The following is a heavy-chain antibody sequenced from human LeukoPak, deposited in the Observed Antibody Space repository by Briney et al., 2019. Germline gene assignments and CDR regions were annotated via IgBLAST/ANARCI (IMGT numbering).Heavy chain of an antibody. CDR2: IKQDGSET. V-gene: IGHV3-7*01. CDR1: GFTFSTYW. Sequence: GGSLRLSCAASGFTFSTYWMTWVRQAPGKGLDWVGNIKQDGSETYYADSLKGRFTISRDNAENSLYLQMNSLRAEDTALYFCARGRYCNSTTCYRYNAFDLWGQGTMVTVSS. J-gene: IGHJ3*01. D-gene: IGHD2-2*01. CDR3: ARGRYCNSTTCYRYNAFDL.